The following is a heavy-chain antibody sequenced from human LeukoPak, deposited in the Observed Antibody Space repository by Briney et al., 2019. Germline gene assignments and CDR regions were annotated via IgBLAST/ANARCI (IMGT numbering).Heavy chain of an antibody. D-gene: IGHD3-10*01. V-gene: IGHV1-2*02. CDR1: GYSFTGHH. J-gene: IGHJ3*02. CDR3: ARNLWFGESSDAFDM. Sequence: ASVKVSCKASGYSFTGHHMHWVRQAPGQGLEWMGWINPKSGGTNYAQKFQGRVTMTRDTSISTAYTDMSSLRSDDTAVYYCARNLWFGESSDAFDMWGQGTMVTVSS. CDR2: INPKSGGT.